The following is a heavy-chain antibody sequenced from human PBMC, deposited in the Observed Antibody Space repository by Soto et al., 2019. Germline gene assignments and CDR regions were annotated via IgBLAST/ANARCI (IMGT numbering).Heavy chain of an antibody. V-gene: IGHV2-26*01. J-gene: IGHJ5*02. Sequence: SGPTLVNPPEPLTLTCTVSGLSLSNGRLGVSWIRQPPGKALEWLAHIFSNDDKSYSTSLKSRLTISKDTSRSQVVLTMTNMEPVDSATYYCALIKDCSRTDCYLASFDPWGQGTLVTVSS. CDR2: IFSNDDK. D-gene: IGHD2-2*01. CDR1: GLSLSNGRLG. CDR3: ALIKDCSRTDCYLASFDP.